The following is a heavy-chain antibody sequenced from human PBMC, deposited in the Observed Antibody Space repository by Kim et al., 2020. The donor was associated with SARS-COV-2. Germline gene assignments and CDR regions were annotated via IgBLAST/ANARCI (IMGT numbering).Heavy chain of an antibody. J-gene: IGHJ6*02. CDR2: IIPIFGTA. V-gene: IGHV1-69*13. Sequence: SVKVSCKASGGTFSSYAISWVRQAPGQGLEWMGGIIPIFGTANYAQKFQGRVTITADESTSTAYMELSSLRSEDTAVYYCATPIDYGDYVSYYYGMDVWGQGTTVTVSS. CDR3: ATPIDYGDYVSYYYGMDV. CDR1: GGTFSSYA. D-gene: IGHD4-17*01.